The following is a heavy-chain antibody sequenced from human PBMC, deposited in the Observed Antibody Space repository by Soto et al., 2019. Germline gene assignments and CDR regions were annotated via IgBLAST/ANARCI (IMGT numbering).Heavy chain of an antibody. J-gene: IGHJ4*02. V-gene: IGHV4-59*01. CDR1: GGSISNSY. D-gene: IGHD3-16*01. Sequence: QVQLQESGPGLVKPSETLSLTCTVSGGSISNSYWNWIRQPPGKGLEWIGYIYYSGSTNYNPSLKSRVTIAGDTSKNPSSLKRSSVSAAHTAGYYCAGGPVGEIRYSWGQGTLVTVSS. CDR2: IYYSGST. CDR3: AGGPVGEIRYS.